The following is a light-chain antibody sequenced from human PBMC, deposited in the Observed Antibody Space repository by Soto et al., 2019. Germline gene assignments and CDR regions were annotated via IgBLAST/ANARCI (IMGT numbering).Light chain of an antibody. CDR2: GAS. CDR1: QSVSSSY. J-gene: IGKJ4*01. CDR3: QQYGSSPLT. V-gene: IGKV3-20*01. Sequence: EIALTQSPGTLSLSPGERATLSCRASQSVSSSYLAWYQQKPGQAPRLLIYGASSSATGIPDRFSGSGSGTDFTLTISRLEPEDLAVYYCQQYGSSPLTFGGGTKVEIK.